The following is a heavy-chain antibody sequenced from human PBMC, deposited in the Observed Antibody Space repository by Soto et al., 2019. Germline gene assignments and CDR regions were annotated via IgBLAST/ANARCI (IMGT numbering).Heavy chain of an antibody. Sequence: GASVKVSCKASGGTFGSYAISWVRQAPGQGLEWMGGIIPIFGTANYAQKFQGRVTITADESTSTAYMELSSLRSEDTAVYYCARDKNTAMVNWNYGMDVWGQGTTVTVSS. V-gene: IGHV1-69*13. D-gene: IGHD5-18*01. CDR3: ARDKNTAMVNWNYGMDV. J-gene: IGHJ6*02. CDR2: IIPIFGTA. CDR1: GGTFGSYA.